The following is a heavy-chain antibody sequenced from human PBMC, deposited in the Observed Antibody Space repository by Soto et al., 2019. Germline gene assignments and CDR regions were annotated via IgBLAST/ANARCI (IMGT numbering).Heavy chain of an antibody. J-gene: IGHJ4*02. D-gene: IGHD7-27*01. CDR2: ISSSSSYI. V-gene: IGHV3-21*01. CDR3: ARDLFLTGDGYYFDY. Sequence: GGSLRLSCAASGFTFSSYSMNWVRQAPGKGLEWVSSISSSSSYIYYADSVKGRFTISRDNAKNSLYLQMNSLRAEDTAVYYCARDLFLTGDGYYFDYWGQGTLVTVSS. CDR1: GFTFSSYS.